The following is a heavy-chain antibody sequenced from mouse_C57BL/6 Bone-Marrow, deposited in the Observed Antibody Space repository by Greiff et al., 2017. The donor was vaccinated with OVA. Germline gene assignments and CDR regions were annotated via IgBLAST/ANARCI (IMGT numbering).Heavy chain of an antibody. CDR3: TTREDYAMDY. J-gene: IGHJ4*01. CDR1: GFNIKDDY. V-gene: IGHV14-4*01. CDR2: IDPENGDT. Sequence: VQLQQSGAELVRPGASVKLSCTASGFNIKDDYMHWVKQRPEQGLEWIGWIDPENGDTEYASKFQGKATITADTSSNTAYLQLSSLTSEDTAVYYCTTREDYAMDYWGQGTSVTFSS.